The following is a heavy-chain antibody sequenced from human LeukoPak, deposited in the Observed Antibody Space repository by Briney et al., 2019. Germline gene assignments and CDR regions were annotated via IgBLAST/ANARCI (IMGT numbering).Heavy chain of an antibody. CDR3: ARQVVEDLPTDAFDI. D-gene: IGHD3-22*01. CDR2: IYYSGST. CDR1: GDSISSSGHY. V-gene: IGHV4-39*07. J-gene: IGHJ3*02. Sequence: KTSETLSLTCTVSGDSISSSGHYWGWIRQSPGTGLEWIGSIYYSGSTYYNPSLKSRVTISVDTSKNQFSLKLSSVTAADTAVYYCARQVVEDLPTDAFDIWGQGTMVTVSS.